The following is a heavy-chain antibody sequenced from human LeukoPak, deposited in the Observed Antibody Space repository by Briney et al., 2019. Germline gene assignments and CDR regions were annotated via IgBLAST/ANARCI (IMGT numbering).Heavy chain of an antibody. D-gene: IGHD3-9*01. J-gene: IGHJ4*02. CDR3: ARDYDILTGGFDY. V-gene: IGHV3-7*01. CDR1: GFTFSSYW. CDR2: IKQDGSEK. Sequence: GGSLRLSCAASGFTFSSYWMSWVRQAPGKGLEWVANIKQDGSEKYYVASVKGRFTISRDNAKNSLYLQMNSLRAEDTAVYYCARDYDILTGGFDYWGQGTLVTVSS.